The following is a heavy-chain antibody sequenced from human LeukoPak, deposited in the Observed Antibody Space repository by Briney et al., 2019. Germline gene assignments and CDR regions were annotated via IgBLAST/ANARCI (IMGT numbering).Heavy chain of an antibody. Sequence: GGSLRLSCAASGFTFSSHAMHWARQAPGKGLEYVSSTNTDGNYIYYVESVRGRFTISRDNSKNTLHLQMVSLRPDDMGVYYCARGGTYSSSSLNSWGQGTLVTVSS. V-gene: IGHV3-64*02. D-gene: IGHD6-6*01. CDR2: TNTDGNYI. CDR3: ARGGTYSSSSLNS. CDR1: GFTFSSHA. J-gene: IGHJ4*02.